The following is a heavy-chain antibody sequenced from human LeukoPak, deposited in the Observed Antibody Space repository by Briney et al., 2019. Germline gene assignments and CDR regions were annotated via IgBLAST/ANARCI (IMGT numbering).Heavy chain of an antibody. V-gene: IGHV3-23*01. CDR3: SRNYPNPYYDFWSGPTGY. D-gene: IGHD3-3*01. Sequence: GGSLRLSCAASGFTFSSYAMSWLRHAPGKGLECLSAISGSGGSTYYADSVKGRFTLSRDSHKNTLYLQMNSLRAEDQAVYYCSRNYPNPYYDFWSGPTGYWGQGTLVTVSS. CDR1: GFTFSSYA. J-gene: IGHJ4*02. CDR2: ISGSGGST.